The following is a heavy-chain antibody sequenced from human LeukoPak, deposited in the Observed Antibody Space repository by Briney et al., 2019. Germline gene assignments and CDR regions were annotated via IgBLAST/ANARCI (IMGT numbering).Heavy chain of an antibody. CDR3: ASSPSGYWWNFDC. D-gene: IGHD3-22*01. CDR1: GGSISSNNYY. V-gene: IGHV4-39*01. J-gene: IGHJ4*02. CDR2: IYYSGST. Sequence: PSETLSLTCTVSGGSISSNNYYWGWIRQPPGKGLEGIGSIYYSGSTYNNPSLKSPVTISVDTTRNQFSLKLTSVTAADTAVYYCASSPSGYWWNFDCWGQGTLVTVSS.